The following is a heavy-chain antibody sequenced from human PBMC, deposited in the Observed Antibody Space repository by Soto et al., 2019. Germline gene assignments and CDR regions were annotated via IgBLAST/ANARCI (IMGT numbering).Heavy chain of an antibody. D-gene: IGHD4-4*01. J-gene: IGHJ4*02. CDR3: SRGNGYNNRDDY. CDR1: GGSISSGGYY. Sequence: QVQLQESGPGLVKPSQTLSVTCTVSGGSISSGGYYWSWIRQHPGKGLEWNGYISHSGTTKYNPSLYSRITISVDTYTNQFSLKLSSVTDAETSMYHCSRGNGYNNRDDYWGQGTLPKVSS. V-gene: IGHV4-31*03. CDR2: ISHSGTT.